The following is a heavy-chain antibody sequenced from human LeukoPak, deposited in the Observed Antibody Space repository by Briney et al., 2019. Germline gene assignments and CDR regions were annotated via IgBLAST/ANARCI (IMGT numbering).Heavy chain of an antibody. CDR2: INPSGGST. CDR1: GYTFTNYY. V-gene: IGHV1-46*01. Sequence: GASVKVSCKASGYTFTNYYIYWVRQAPGRGLEWMGIINPSGGSTDYAQKFQGRVTMTRDTSTTTVYMELSSLRSEDTAVYYCARATWYGGNPSGAFDIWGQGTMVTVSS. D-gene: IGHD4/OR15-4a*01. J-gene: IGHJ3*02. CDR3: ARATWYGGNPSGAFDI.